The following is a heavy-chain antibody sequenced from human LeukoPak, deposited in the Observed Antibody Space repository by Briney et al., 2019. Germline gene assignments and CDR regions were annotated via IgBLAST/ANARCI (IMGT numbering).Heavy chain of an antibody. CDR1: GGSFRGYY. V-gene: IGHV4-34*01. CDR2: INHSGST. Sequence: PSETLSLTCAVYGGSFRGYYWSWIRQPPGKGLEWIGEINHSGSTNYNPSLKSRVTISVDTSKNQFSLKLSSVTAADTAVYYCARGGPYGDFDYWGQGTLVTVSS. D-gene: IGHD4-17*01. J-gene: IGHJ4*02. CDR3: ARGGPYGDFDY.